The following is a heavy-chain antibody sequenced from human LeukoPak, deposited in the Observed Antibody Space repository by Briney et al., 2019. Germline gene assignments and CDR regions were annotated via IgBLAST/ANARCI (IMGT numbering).Heavy chain of an antibody. J-gene: IGHJ6*02. CDR1: GFTFSSYA. Sequence: GGSLRLSCAASGFTFSSYAMSWVRQAPGKGLEWVSAISGSGGSTYYADSVKGRFTISRDNSKDTLYLQMNSLRAEDTAVYYCARDQTNYYYGMDVWGQGTTVTVSS. CDR3: ARDQTNYYYGMDV. V-gene: IGHV3-23*01. D-gene: IGHD1-14*01. CDR2: ISGSGGST.